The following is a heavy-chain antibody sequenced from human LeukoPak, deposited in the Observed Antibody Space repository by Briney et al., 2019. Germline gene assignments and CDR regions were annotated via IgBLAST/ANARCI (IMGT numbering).Heavy chain of an antibody. CDR1: GFTFDDYG. V-gene: IGHV3-20*04. CDR2: TNWNGAST. CDR3: ARAYYYIDV. J-gene: IGHJ6*03. Sequence: PEGSLRLSCAASGFTFDDYGMNWVRQAPGKGLEWVTGTNWNGASTGYAASVKGRFTISRDNAKNSLYLQMNNLRAEDTAVYYCARAYYYIDVWGKGTTVTVSS.